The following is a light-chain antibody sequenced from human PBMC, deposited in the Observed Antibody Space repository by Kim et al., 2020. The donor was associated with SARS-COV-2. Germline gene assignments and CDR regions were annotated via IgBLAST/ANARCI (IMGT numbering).Light chain of an antibody. J-gene: IGKJ4*01. CDR1: QSVSNY. V-gene: IGKV3-11*01. Sequence: EVVLTQSPATLSVSPGERATLSCRASQSVSNYLAWFQQKPGQAPRLLIYDTSNRATGTPARFSGSGSGTDFTLTVSSLEPQDFAVYYCQQSSNWTLTFGGGTKVDIK. CDR3: QQSSNWTLT. CDR2: DTS.